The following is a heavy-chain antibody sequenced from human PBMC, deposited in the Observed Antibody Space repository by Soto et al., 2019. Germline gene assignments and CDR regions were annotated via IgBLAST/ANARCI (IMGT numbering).Heavy chain of an antibody. CDR3: ATLNTAMVTWHYFDY. Sequence: GSTNYNPSLKSRVTISVDTSKNQFSLKLSSVTAADTAVYYCATLNTAMVTWHYFDYWGQGTLVTVSS. J-gene: IGHJ4*02. D-gene: IGHD5-18*01. V-gene: IGHV4-59*01. CDR2: GST.